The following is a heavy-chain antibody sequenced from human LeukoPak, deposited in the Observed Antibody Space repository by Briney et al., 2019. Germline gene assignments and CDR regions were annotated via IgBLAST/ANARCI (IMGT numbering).Heavy chain of an antibody. CDR2: FDPEDGET. V-gene: IGHV1-24*01. J-gene: IGHJ6*03. Sequence: ASVKVSCKVSGYTLTELSMHWVRQAPGKGLEWMGGFDPEDGETIYAQKFQGRVTMTEDASTDTAYMELSSLRSEDTAVYYCARVFQLAYYMDVWGKGTTVTVSS. D-gene: IGHD6-6*01. CDR3: ARVFQLAYYMDV. CDR1: GYTLTELS.